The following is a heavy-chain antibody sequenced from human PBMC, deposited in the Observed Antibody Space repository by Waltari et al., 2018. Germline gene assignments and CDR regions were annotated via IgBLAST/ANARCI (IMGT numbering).Heavy chain of an antibody. Sequence: EVQLVESGGGLVQPGGSLRLSCAASGFTFSSYSMNWVRQAPGKGLEWVSYISSSSSTIYYAYSVKGRFTISRDNAKNSLYLQMNSLRAEDTAVYYCARDLRYCSSTSCSDYWGQGTLVTVSS. V-gene: IGHV3-48*04. CDR3: ARDLRYCSSTSCSDY. J-gene: IGHJ4*02. D-gene: IGHD2-2*01. CDR1: GFTFSSYS. CDR2: ISSSSSTI.